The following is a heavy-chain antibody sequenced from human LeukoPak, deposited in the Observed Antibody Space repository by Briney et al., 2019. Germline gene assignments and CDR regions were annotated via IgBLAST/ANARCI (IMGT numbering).Heavy chain of an antibody. CDR2: IIPIFGTA. J-gene: IGHJ3*02. CDR3: ARPGGCSSTSCHQADDAFDI. Sequence: GASVKVSCKASGGTFSSYAISWVRQAPGQGLEWMGGIIPIFGTANYAQKFQGRVTITADESTSTAYMELSSLRSEDTAVYYRARPGGCSSTSCHQADDAFDIWGQGTMVTVSS. V-gene: IGHV1-69*13. D-gene: IGHD2-2*01. CDR1: GGTFSSYA.